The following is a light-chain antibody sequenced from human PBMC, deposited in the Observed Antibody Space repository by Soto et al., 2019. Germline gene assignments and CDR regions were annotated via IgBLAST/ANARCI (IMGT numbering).Light chain of an antibody. V-gene: IGKV1-39*01. J-gene: IGKJ2*01. Sequence: DIQMTQSPSSLSASVGDSVTTTCRASQSISHFISWYQQKPGKAPNLLIYAASTLESGVPSRFRGSASGTDFTLTISSLLTEDFATYYCQQSYNNPWTFGQGTLLEIK. CDR3: QQSYNNPWT. CDR2: AAS. CDR1: QSISHF.